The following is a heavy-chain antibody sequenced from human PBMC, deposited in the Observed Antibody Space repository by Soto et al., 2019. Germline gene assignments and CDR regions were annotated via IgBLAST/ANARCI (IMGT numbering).Heavy chain of an antibody. D-gene: IGHD1-26*01. CDR1: EFTFANAW. CDR3: TSFYYGH. CDR2: IKSKADGGTT. Sequence: PGGSLRLSCAASEFTFANAWISWVRQAPGKGLEWVGRIKSKADGGTTDYAAPVKGRFTISRDESQNTLYLQMNSLKTEDTAVYYCTSFYYGHWGQGTLVTVSS. V-gene: IGHV3-15*01. J-gene: IGHJ4*02.